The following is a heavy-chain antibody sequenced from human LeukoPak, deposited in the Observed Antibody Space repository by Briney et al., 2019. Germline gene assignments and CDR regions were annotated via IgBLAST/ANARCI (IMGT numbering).Heavy chain of an antibody. CDR1: GFTVSSNY. J-gene: IGHJ4*02. V-gene: IGHV3-53*01. Sequence: GGSLRLSCAASGFTVSSNYMSWVRQAPGKGLEWVSVIYSGGSTYYADSVKGRFTISRDNSKNTLYLQMSSLRAGDTAVYYCARGPFDLWFGELLTDYWGQGTLVTVSS. D-gene: IGHD3-10*01. CDR3: ARGPFDLWFGELLTDY. CDR2: IYSGGST.